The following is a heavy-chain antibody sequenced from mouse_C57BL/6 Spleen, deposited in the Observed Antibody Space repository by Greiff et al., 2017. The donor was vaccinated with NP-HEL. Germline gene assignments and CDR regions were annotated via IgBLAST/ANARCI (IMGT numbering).Heavy chain of an antibody. V-gene: IGHV1-26*01. CDR1: GYTFTDYY. CDR2: INPNNGGT. J-gene: IGHJ2*01. Sequence: VQLQQSGPELVKPGASVKISCKASGYTFTDYYMNWVKQSHGKSLEWIGDINPNNGGTSYNQKFKGKATLTVDKSSSTAYMELRSLTSEDSAVYYCARWGTTVVGFDYWGQGTTLTVSS. D-gene: IGHD1-1*01. CDR3: ARWGTTVVGFDY.